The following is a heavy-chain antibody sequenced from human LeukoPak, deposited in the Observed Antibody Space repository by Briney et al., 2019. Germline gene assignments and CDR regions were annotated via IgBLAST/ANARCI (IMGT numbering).Heavy chain of an antibody. CDR2: INTNTGNP. CDR3: ATLEGVFDV. V-gene: IGHV7-4-1*02. Sequence: GASVKVSCKASGYTFTGYYMHWVRQAPGQGLEWMGWINTNTGNPTYAQGFTGRFVFSLDTSVSTAYLQISSLKAEDTAVYYCATLEGVFDVWGQGTMVTVSS. D-gene: IGHD1-1*01. CDR1: GYTFTGYY. J-gene: IGHJ3*01.